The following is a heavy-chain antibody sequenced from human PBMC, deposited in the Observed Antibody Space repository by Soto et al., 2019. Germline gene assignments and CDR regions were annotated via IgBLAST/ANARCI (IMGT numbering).Heavy chain of an antibody. CDR1: GGTLSNYA. Sequence: QVQLVQSGSEVKNPGSSVKVSCKASGGTLSNYAFTWVRQAPGQGLEWMGGIIPICNTANYAQKFQGRVTITEDESTRTAFMEVNSLRSEDPAVYYCARVRPTDYVGNYNNGMDVRGPGATVTISS. CDR3: ARVRPTDYVGNYNNGMDV. V-gene: IGHV1-69*01. CDR2: IIPICNTA. J-gene: IGHJ6*02. D-gene: IGHD4-17*01.